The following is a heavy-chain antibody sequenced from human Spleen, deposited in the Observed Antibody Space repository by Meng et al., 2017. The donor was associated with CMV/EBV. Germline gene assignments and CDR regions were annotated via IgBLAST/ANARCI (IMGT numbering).Heavy chain of an antibody. Sequence: GESLKISCAASGLPFSNYAMHWVRQAPGEGPEWVSSISASGRSAYYADSVKGRFTISRDNSQNTVYLQMNSLRAEDTAVYYCAKGVGATLRFDYWGQGTLVTVSS. CDR2: ISASGRSA. CDR3: AKGVGATLRFDY. V-gene: IGHV3-23*01. CDR1: GLPFSNYA. J-gene: IGHJ4*02. D-gene: IGHD1-26*01.